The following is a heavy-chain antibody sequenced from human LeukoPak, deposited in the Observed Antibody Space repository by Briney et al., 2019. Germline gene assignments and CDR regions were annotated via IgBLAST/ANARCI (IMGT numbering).Heavy chain of an antibody. D-gene: IGHD3-22*01. V-gene: IGHV1-2*02. CDR3: ARDLSYYDSSGYPQGGWFDP. CDR2: INPNSGGT. Sequence: ASVKVSCTASGYTFTGYYMHWVRQAPGQGLEWMGWINPNSGGTNYAKKFQGRVTMTRDTSISTAYMELSRLRSDDTAVYYCARDLSYYDSSGYPQGGWFDPWGQGTLVTVSS. J-gene: IGHJ5*02. CDR1: GYTFTGYY.